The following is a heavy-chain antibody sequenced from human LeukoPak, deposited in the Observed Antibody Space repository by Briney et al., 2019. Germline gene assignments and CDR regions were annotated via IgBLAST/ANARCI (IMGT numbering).Heavy chain of an antibody. V-gene: IGHV3-30*02. Sequence: GGSLRLSCAASGFTFSSYGMHWVRQAPGKGLEWLAYIRHDGSNKYYADSVKGRFTISRENSKNTLNLQTNSLRAEDTVVYYCEKGPYYYDSGKHYFDYWGQGTLVTVCS. CDR1: GFTFSSYG. J-gene: IGHJ4*02. D-gene: IGHD3-22*01. CDR3: EKGPYYYDSGKHYFDY. CDR2: IRHDGSNK.